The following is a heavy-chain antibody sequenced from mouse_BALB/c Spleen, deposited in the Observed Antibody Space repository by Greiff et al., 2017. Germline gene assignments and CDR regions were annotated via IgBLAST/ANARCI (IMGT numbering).Heavy chain of an antibody. Sequence: VQLQQSGPGLVAPSQSLSITCTVSGFSLTGYGVNWVRQPPGKGLEWLGMIWGDGSTDYNSALKSRLSISKDNSKSQVFLKMNSLQTDDTARYYCARATSYDYYAMDDWGQGTSVTVSS. V-gene: IGHV2-6-7*01. CDR3: ARATSYDYYAMDD. CDR1: GFSLTGYG. J-gene: IGHJ4*01. CDR2: IWGDGST. D-gene: IGHD2-10*02.